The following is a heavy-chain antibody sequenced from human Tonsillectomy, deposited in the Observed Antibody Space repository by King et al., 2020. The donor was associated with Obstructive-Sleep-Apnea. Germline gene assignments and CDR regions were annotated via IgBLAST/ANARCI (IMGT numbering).Heavy chain of an antibody. CDR2: ISWNSGNI. J-gene: IGHJ4*02. CDR1: GFTFDDYA. Sequence: QLVQSGGGLVQPGRSLRLSCAASGFTFDDYAMHWVRQVPGKGLEWVSSISWNSGNIGYADSVKGRFTISRDNAKNSLYLQMNSLRNDDTAFYYCTKGDCGDPARGYFDCWGQGTLVTVSS. D-gene: IGHD2-21*02. CDR3: TKGDCGDPARGYFDC. V-gene: IGHV3-9*01.